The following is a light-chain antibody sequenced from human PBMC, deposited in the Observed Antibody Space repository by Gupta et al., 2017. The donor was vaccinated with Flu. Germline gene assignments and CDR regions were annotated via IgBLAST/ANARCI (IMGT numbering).Light chain of an antibody. CDR1: QSLLHSNGYNY. CDR3: MQALQTPYT. CDR2: LGS. J-gene: IGKJ2*01. Sequence: ISCRSSQSLLHSNGYNYLDWYVQKPGQSPQLLIYLGSNRASGVPDRFRGSGSGTDFTLKISRVEAEDVGVYYCMQALQTPYTFGQGTKLEIK. V-gene: IGKV2-28*01.